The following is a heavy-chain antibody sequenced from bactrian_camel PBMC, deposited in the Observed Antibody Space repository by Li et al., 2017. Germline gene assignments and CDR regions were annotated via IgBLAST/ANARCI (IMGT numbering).Heavy chain of an antibody. Sequence: HVQLVESGGGSVQAGGSRRLSCAASGYMFSSSCMAWFRQVPGKARERVAGLGSDGKTTYADSVSGRFTISKDVMKNALYLQMSNLNPEDTAMYYCAGGRSSGSCRTYVAFPYWGQGTQVTVS. V-gene: IGHV3S9*01. CDR3: AGGRSSGSCRTYVAFPY. CDR1: GYMFSSSC. J-gene: IGHJ4*01. CDR2: LGSDGKT. D-gene: IGHD7*01.